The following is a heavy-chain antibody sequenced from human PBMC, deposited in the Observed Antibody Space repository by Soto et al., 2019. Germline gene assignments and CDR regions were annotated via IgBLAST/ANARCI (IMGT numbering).Heavy chain of an antibody. J-gene: IGHJ4*02. D-gene: IGHD1-1*01. Sequence: SETLSLTCTVSGGSIGNYWWSWIRQPPGKGLEWIGYIYYRGSTRYNPSLKSRVAISVGTSKSQFSLKLSSVTAADTAVYYCARTRDSGTLDYWGQGTLVTVSS. CDR3: ARTRDSGTLDY. CDR2: IYYRGST. V-gene: IGHV4-59*01. CDR1: GGSIGNYW.